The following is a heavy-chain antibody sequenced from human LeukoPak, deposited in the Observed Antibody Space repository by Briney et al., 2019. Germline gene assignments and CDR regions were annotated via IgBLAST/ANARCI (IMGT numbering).Heavy chain of an antibody. J-gene: IGHJ4*02. CDR2: IYYSGRT. Sequence: SSETLSLTCTVSGVSISSTSYYWGWIRQPPGKGLEWIGSIYYSGRTYYNPSLKSRVTTSVDTSKNQFSLRLSSVTAADTAVYYCARHTWQWLPFDDWGQGTQVTISS. CDR3: ARHTWQWLPFDD. CDR1: GVSISSTSYY. D-gene: IGHD5-12*01. V-gene: IGHV4-39*01.